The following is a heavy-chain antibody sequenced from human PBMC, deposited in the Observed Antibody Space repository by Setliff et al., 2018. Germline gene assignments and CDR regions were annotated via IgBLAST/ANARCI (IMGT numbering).Heavy chain of an antibody. CDR3: ARDDTYDFWGGHGHLDS. CDR1: GGSISYNNW. CDR2: IYHTEST. D-gene: IGHD3-3*01. Sequence: SETLSLTCAVSGGSISYNNWWTWVRQPPGKGLEWIGEIYHTESTNYNPSLKSRVTISLDKSKNQFSLELSSVTAADTAVYYCARDDTYDFWGGHGHLDSWGQGILVTVS. V-gene: IGHV4-4*02. J-gene: IGHJ4*02.